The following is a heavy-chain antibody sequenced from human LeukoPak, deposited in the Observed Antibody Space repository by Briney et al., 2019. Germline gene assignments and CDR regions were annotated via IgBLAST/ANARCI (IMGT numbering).Heavy chain of an antibody. CDR2: IFYSGST. V-gene: IGHV4-39*01. CDR1: GGSISSRSYY. J-gene: IGHJ5*02. D-gene: IGHD3-10*02. Sequence: SETLSLTCTVSGGSISSRSYYWGWLRQPPGKGLEWIASIFYSGSTYHNPSLKSRVTISADTSKSQFSLKLSSVTAADTAVYFCARHPLKAYVSDWFDPWGQGTLVTVSS. CDR3: ARHPLKAYVSDWFDP.